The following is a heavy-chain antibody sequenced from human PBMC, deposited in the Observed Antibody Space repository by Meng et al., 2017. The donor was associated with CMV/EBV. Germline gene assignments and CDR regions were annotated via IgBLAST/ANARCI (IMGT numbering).Heavy chain of an antibody. CDR2: IYYSGST. CDR1: GGSISSSSYY. J-gene: IGHJ6*02. Sequence: SETLSLTCTVSGGSISSSSYYWGWIRQPPGKGLEWIGSIYYSGSTYYNPSLKSRVTISVGTSKNQFSPKLSSVTAADTAVYYCARDRGSGRYYYYYGMDVWGQGTTVTVSS. V-gene: IGHV4-39*07. D-gene: IGHD3-3*01. CDR3: ARDRGSGRYYYYYGMDV.